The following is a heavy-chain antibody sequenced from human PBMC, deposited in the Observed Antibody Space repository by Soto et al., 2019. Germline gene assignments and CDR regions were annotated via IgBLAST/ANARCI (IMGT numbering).Heavy chain of an antibody. CDR1: GGTFSTYA. Sequence: QVQLVQSGAEVKKPGSSVKVSCKASGGTFSTYAISWVRQAPGQGLEWMGGVITIFGTSTYAQNFQGRVTITADESTSTDYMELSRLRSEDTAVYYCARVRVVGATRLYYHYGLDVWGQGTTVTVSS. V-gene: IGHV1-69*01. J-gene: IGHJ6*02. CDR3: ARVRVVGATRLYYHYGLDV. CDR2: VITIFGTS. D-gene: IGHD1-26*01.